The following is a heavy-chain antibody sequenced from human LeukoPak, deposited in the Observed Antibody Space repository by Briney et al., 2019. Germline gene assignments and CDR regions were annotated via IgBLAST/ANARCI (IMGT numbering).Heavy chain of an antibody. CDR3: AKDFWDDTFDY. CDR1: GFTVSSNY. V-gene: IGHV3-66*01. CDR2: IYSCGST. J-gene: IGHJ4*02. D-gene: IGHD3-3*01. Sequence: RGSLRLSCAASGFTVSSNYMSWVRQAPGKGLEWVSVIYSCGSTYYADSVKGRFTISRDNSKNTLYLQMNSLRAEDTAVYYCAKDFWDDTFDYWGQGTLVTVSS.